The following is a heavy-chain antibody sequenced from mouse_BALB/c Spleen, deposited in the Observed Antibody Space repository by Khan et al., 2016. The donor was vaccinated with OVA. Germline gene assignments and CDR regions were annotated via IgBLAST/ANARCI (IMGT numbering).Heavy chain of an antibody. D-gene: IGHD1-2*01. Sequence: EVELVESGGGLVKPGGSLELSCAASGLTFSIYAMSWVRQTPEKRLDWVASISTGGSTYYVHSVKGRFTISRDNARNMLYLRMSSLRSEDTAMYYCSRGDYHGRGYFDVWGAGTLVTVSS. CDR2: ISTGGST. CDR3: SRGDYHGRGYFDV. J-gene: IGHJ1*01. V-gene: IGHV5-6-5*01. CDR1: GLTFSIYA.